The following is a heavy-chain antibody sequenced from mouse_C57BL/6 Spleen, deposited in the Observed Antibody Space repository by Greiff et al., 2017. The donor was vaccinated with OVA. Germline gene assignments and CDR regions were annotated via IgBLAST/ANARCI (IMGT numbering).Heavy chain of an antibody. D-gene: IGHD2-5*01. J-gene: IGHJ3*01. Sequence: EVQVVESGGGLVKPGGSLKLSCAASGFTFSDYGMHWVRQAPEKGLEWVAYISSGSSTIYYADTVKGRVTISRCNAKNTLFLQMTSLSSEDTAMYCCASGYSNYFAYWGQGTLVTVSA. V-gene: IGHV5-17*01. CDR3: ASGYSNYFAY. CDR1: GFTFSDYG. CDR2: ISSGSSTI.